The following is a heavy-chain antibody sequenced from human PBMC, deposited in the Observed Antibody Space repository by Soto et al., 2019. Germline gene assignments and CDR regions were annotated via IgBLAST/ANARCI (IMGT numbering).Heavy chain of an antibody. V-gene: IGHV4-59*01. D-gene: IGHD3-9*01. CDR2: IYYSGST. CDR1: GGSISSYY. J-gene: IGHJ6*03. CDR3: ARVGAPVLRYFDWLSGPYYYYMDV. Sequence: SETLSLSCTVSGGSISSYYWSWIRQPPGKGLEWIGYIYYSGSTNYNPSLKSRVTISVDTSKNQFSLKLSSVTAADTAVYYCARVGAPVLRYFDWLSGPYYYYMDVWGKATTVTVSS.